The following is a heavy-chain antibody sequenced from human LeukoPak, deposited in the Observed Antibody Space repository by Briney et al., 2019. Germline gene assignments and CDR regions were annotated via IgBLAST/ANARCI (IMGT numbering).Heavy chain of an antibody. CDR2: ISAYNGNT. CDR1: GYTFTSYG. D-gene: IGHD3-10*01. Sequence: ASVKVSCKASGYTFTSYGISWVRQAPGQGLEWMGWISAYNGNTNYAQKLQGRVTVTTDTSTSTAYMELRSLRSDDTAVYYCARDRFVVLTYYYYYYMDVWGKGTTVTVSS. CDR3: ARDRFVVLTYYYYYYMDV. J-gene: IGHJ6*03. V-gene: IGHV1-18*01.